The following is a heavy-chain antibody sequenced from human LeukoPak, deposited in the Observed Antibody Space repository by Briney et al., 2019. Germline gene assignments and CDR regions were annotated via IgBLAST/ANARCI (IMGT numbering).Heavy chain of an antibody. CDR2: INPNSGGT. J-gene: IGHJ3*02. CDR3: AREGVDIVVVPAAHDAFDI. D-gene: IGHD2-2*01. CDR1: GYTFTGYY. V-gene: IGHV1-2*02. Sequence: APVKVSCKASGYTFTGYYMHWVRQAPGQGLEWTGWINPNSGGTNYAQKFQGRVTMTRDTSISTAYMELSRLRSDDTAVYYCAREGVDIVVVPAAHDAFDIWGQGTMVTVSS.